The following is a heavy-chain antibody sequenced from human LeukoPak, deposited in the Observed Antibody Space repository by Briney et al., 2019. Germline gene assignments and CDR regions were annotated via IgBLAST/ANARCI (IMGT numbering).Heavy chain of an antibody. CDR1: GFTFSSYG. Sequence: GRSLRLSCAASGFTFSSYGMHWVRQAPGKGLEWVAVIWYDGSNKYYADSVQGRFTISRDNSKNTLYLQMNSLRAEDTAVYYCARGRRYSSGWYGGLFDYWGQGTLVTVSS. D-gene: IGHD6-19*01. CDR3: ARGRRYSSGWYGGLFDY. J-gene: IGHJ4*02. CDR2: IWYDGSNK. V-gene: IGHV3-33*01.